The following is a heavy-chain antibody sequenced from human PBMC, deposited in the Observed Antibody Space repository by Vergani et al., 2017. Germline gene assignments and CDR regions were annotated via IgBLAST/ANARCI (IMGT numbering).Heavy chain of an antibody. V-gene: IGHV1-69*01. Sequence: QVQLVQSGAEVKKPGSSVKVSCKASGGTFSSYAISWVRQAPGQGLEWMGGIIPIFGTANYAHKFQGRVTLTADESTGTAYMELSSLRSEDTAVYYSARGPIVGATSGAFDYWGQGTLVTVSS. J-gene: IGHJ4*02. CDR1: GGTFSSYA. CDR2: IIPIFGTA. D-gene: IGHD1-26*01. CDR3: ARGPIVGATSGAFDY.